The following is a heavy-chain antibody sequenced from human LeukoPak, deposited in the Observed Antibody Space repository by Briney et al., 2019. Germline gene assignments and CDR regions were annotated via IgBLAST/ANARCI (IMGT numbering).Heavy chain of an antibody. CDR3: ARERIVGYSSGDFDF. V-gene: IGHV4-59*12. J-gene: IGHJ4*02. Sequence: SETLSLTCTVSGGSISSYYWSWIRQPPGKGLEWIGYIYYSGSTNYNPSLKSRVTISVDTSKNQFSLKLNSVTAADTAVYHCARERIVGYSSGDFDFWGQGTLVTVSS. CDR2: IYYSGST. D-gene: IGHD6-19*01. CDR1: GGSISSYY.